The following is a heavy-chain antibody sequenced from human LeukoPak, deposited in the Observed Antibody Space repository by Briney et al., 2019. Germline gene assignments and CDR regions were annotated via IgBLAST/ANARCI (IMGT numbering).Heavy chain of an antibody. Sequence: SETLSLTCAVYGGSFSGYYWSWIRQPPGKGLEWIGYIYYSGSTYYNPSLKSRVTISVDTSKNQFPLKLSSVTAADTAVYYCARGVTMIHNWFDPWGQGTLVTVSS. J-gene: IGHJ5*02. CDR2: IYYSGST. CDR1: GGSFSGYY. V-gene: IGHV4-30-4*08. D-gene: IGHD2-21*02. CDR3: ARGVTMIHNWFDP.